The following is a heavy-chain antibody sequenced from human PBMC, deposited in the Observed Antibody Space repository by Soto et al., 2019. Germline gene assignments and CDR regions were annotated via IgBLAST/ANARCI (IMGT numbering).Heavy chain of an antibody. J-gene: IGHJ4*02. CDR2: IYSGGST. V-gene: IGHV3-66*04. CDR1: GFTVSSNY. Sequence: GGSLRLSCAASGFTVSSNYMSWVRQAPGKGLEWVSVIYSGGSTYYADSVKGRFTISRDNSKNTLYLQMNSLRAEDTAVYYCARQARGWLRFDYWGQGTLVTVSS. CDR3: ARQARGWLRFDY. D-gene: IGHD3-22*01.